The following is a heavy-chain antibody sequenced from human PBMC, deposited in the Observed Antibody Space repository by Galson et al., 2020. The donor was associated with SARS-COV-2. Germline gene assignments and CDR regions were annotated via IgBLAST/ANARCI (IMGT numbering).Heavy chain of an antibody. D-gene: IGHD2-2*01. J-gene: IGHJ4*02. CDR3: TSMTTLVVGDSADY. CDR1: GFTFTNAR. CDR2: IKSRTDGGRA. V-gene: IGHV3-15*05. Sequence: ESLKISCAASGFTFTNARMSWVRQAPGKGLEWVGRIKSRTDGGRADHAAAVKGRFTVSRDDLTNTLFLQMNSLKTEDTAVYYCTSMTTLVVGDSADYWGQGTLVTVSS.